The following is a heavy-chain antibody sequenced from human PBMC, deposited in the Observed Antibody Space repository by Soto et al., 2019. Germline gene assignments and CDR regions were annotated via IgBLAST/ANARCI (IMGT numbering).Heavy chain of an antibody. D-gene: IGHD3-16*01. CDR3: AGMATFGSLNWFDP. V-gene: IGHV1-8*01. CDR1: GYSFTNND. J-gene: IGHJ5*02. CDR2: MNPGSGDT. Sequence: ASVKVSCHASGYSFTNNDVTWVRQATGQGLEWMGWMNPGSGDTGYAQKFQGRVTMTSDISIATAYMELSSLRSDDTAIYYCAGMATFGSLNWFDPWGQGTLVTVSS.